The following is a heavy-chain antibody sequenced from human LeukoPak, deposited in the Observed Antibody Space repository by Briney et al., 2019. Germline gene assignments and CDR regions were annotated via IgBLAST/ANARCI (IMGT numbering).Heavy chain of an antibody. CDR1: GFTFSSHW. CDR2: INSDGSSI. V-gene: IGHV3-74*01. Sequence: GGSLRLSCAASGFTFSSHWMHWVRQAPGKGLVWVSRINSDGSSISYADSVKGRFTISRDNAKNTLYLQMNNLRAEDTAVYYCVGFYETYWGRGTLVTVSS. D-gene: IGHD2/OR15-2a*01. J-gene: IGHJ4*02. CDR3: VGFYETY.